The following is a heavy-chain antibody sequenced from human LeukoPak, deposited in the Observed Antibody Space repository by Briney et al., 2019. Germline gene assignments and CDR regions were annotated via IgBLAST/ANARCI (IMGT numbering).Heavy chain of an antibody. Sequence: GGSLRLSCAAFGFTFSSYWMNWARQAPGKGLEWVASINHNGNVNYYVDSVKGRFTISRDNAKNSLYLQMSNLRAEDTAVYYCARVGPSMITFGGVIVTNQYYFDYWGQGTLVTVSS. D-gene: IGHD3-16*02. CDR3: ARVGPSMITFGGVIVTNQYYFDY. CDR2: INHNGNVN. CDR1: GFTFSSYW. V-gene: IGHV3-7*03. J-gene: IGHJ4*02.